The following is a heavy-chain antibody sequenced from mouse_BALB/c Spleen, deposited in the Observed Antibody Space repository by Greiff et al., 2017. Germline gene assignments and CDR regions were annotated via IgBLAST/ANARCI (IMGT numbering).Heavy chain of an antibody. D-gene: IGHD2-4*01. CDR3: ARGGYDYDGFAY. J-gene: IGHJ3*01. CDR1: GYTFTSYW. V-gene: IGHV1-7*01. CDR2: INPSTGYT. Sequence: QVQLQQSGAELAKPGASVKMSCKASGYTFTSYWMHWVKQRPGQGLEWIGYINPSTGYTEYNQKFKDKATLTADKSSSTAYMQLSSLTSEDSAVYYCARGGYDYDGFAYWGQGTLVTVSA.